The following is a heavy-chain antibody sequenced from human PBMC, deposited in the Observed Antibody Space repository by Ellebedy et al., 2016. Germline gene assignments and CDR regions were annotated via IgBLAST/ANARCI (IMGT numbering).Heavy chain of an antibody. CDR2: IYYSGST. D-gene: IGHD2-2*01. CDR3: ARGGYQLLPQLDV. V-gene: IGHV4-39*01. CDR1: GGSISSSSYY. J-gene: IGHJ6*04. Sequence: SETLSLTXTVSGGSISSSSYYWGWIRQPPGKGLEWIGSIYYSGSTYYNPSLKSRVTISVDTSKNQFSLKLSSVTAADTAVYYCARGGYQLLPQLDVWGKGTTVTVSS.